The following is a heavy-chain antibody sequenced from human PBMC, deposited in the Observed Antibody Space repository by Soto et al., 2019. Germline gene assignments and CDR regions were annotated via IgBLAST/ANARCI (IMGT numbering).Heavy chain of an antibody. CDR1: GGTFSSYT. CDR3: ARDLSTVGVVVAATRWRDYYGMDV. V-gene: IGHV1-69*04. D-gene: IGHD2-15*01. CDR2: IFPFLGIA. Sequence: EASVKVSCKASGGTFSSYTISWVRQAPGQGLEWMGKIFPFLGIANYAQKFQGRVTITADKSTSTAYMELSSLRSEDTAVYYCARDLSTVGVVVAATRWRDYYGMDVWGQGTTVTVSS. J-gene: IGHJ6*02.